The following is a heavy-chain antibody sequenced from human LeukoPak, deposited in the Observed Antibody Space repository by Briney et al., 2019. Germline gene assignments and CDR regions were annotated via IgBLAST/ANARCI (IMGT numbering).Heavy chain of an antibody. J-gene: IGHJ4*02. CDR2: IYISGST. D-gene: IGHD3-9*01. V-gene: IGHV4-4*07. Sequence: PSETLSLTCSVSGGSISSSYWSWIWQPAGKGLEWIGRIYISGSTNYNPSLKSRVTMSVDTSKNQFSLKLSSVTAADTAVYYCAGTRNYDILTGYYNWGQGTLVTVSS. CDR3: AGTRNYDILTGYYN. CDR1: GGSISSSY.